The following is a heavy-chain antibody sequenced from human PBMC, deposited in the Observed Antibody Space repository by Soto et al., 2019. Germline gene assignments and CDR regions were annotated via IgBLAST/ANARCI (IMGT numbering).Heavy chain of an antibody. CDR3: ARGGPTSADYYYGMDV. Sequence: QVQLVQSGAEVRRPGASVKVSCKASGYTFSNDGINWVRQAPGQGLEWMGWISAYNGNTEYAQNFQGRVTMTTDTSTSTACMELRSLRSDDTAVYSCARGGPTSADYYYGMDVWGLGTTVTVSS. D-gene: IGHD3-10*01. CDR2: ISAYNGNT. CDR1: GYTFSNDG. J-gene: IGHJ6*02. V-gene: IGHV1-18*01.